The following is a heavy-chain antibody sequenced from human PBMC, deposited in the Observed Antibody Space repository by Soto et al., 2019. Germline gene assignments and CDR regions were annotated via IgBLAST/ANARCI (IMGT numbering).Heavy chain of an antibody. V-gene: IGHV3-49*03. CDR2: IRSKAYGGTT. J-gene: IGHJ5*02. CDR3: TRDLQWLDFDP. D-gene: IGHD6-19*01. Sequence: GGSLRLSCTASGFTFGDYAMSWFRQAPGKGLEWVGFIRSKAYGGTTEYDASVKGRFTISRDDSKSIAYLQMNSLKTEDTAVYYCTRDLQWLDFDPWGQGTLVTVSS. CDR1: GFTFGDYA.